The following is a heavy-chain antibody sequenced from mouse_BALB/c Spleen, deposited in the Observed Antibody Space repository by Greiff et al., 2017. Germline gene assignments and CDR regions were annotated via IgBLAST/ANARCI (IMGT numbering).Heavy chain of an antibody. V-gene: IGHV14-3*02. J-gene: IGHJ3*01. CDR3: ARSGGDYDWFAY. Sequence: DVKLQESGAELVKPGASVKLSCTASGFNIKDTYMHWVKQRPEQGLEWIGRIDPANGNTKYDPKFQGKATITADTSSNTAYLQLSSLTSEDTAVYYCARSGGDYDWFAYWGQGTLVTVSA. CDR1: GFNIKDTY. CDR2: IDPANGNT. D-gene: IGHD2-4*01.